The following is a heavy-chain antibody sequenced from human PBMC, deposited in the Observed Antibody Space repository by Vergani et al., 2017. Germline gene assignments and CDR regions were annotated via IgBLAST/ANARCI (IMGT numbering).Heavy chain of an antibody. CDR2: ISAYNGYT. J-gene: IGHJ4*02. CDR3: ARGGFYDYVWGSYRLRGGYYFDY. D-gene: IGHD3-16*02. CDR1: GYTFTNYV. Sequence: QVQLVQSGAEVKKPGASVRVSCKASGYTFTNYVISWVRQAPGQGLEWMGWISAYNGYTNYAQKLQGRVTMTTDTSTSTAYMELSSLRSEDTAVYYCARGGFYDYVWGSYRLRGGYYFDYWGQGTLVTVSS. V-gene: IGHV1-18*01.